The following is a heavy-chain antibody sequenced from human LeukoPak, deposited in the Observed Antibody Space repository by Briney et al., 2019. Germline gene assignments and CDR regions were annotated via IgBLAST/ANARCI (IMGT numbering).Heavy chain of an antibody. Sequence: GGSLRLSCAASGFTFSSYSMNWVRQAPGKGLERVSYISGSTTIYYADSVKGRFTISRDNSKNTLYLQMNSLRAEDTAVYYCAKEATRVAVAVLGLFDYWGQGTLVTVSS. D-gene: IGHD6-19*01. CDR3: AKEATRVAVAVLGLFDY. CDR2: ISGSTTI. J-gene: IGHJ4*02. CDR1: GFTFSSYS. V-gene: IGHV3-48*01.